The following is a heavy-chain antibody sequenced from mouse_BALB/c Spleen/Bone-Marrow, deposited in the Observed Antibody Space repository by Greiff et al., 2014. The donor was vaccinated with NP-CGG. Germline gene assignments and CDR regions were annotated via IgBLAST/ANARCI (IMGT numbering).Heavy chain of an antibody. V-gene: IGHV1S56*01. J-gene: IGHJ4*01. CDR3: ARDTMDY. CDR2: IYPGNVNT. CDR1: GYTFTSYY. Sequence: QVQLQDSGPELVKPGASVKISCKASGYTFTSYYIHWVKQRPGQGLEWIGWIYPGNVNTKYNEKFKGKATLTADKSSSTAHMQLSSLTSEDSAVYFCARDTMDYWGQGTSVTVSS.